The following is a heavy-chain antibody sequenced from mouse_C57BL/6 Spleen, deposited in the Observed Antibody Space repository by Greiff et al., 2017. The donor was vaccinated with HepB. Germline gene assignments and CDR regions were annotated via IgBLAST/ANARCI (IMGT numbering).Heavy chain of an antibody. CDR2: IDPSDSYT. Sequence: QVQLQQPGAELVKPGASVKLSCKASGYTFTSYWMQWVKQRPGQGLEWIGEIDPSDSYTNYNQKFKGKATLIVDTSSSTAYMQLSSLTSEDSAVYYCAPTVVPNRYFDVWGTGTTVTVSS. J-gene: IGHJ1*03. V-gene: IGHV1-50*01. CDR3: APTVVPNRYFDV. D-gene: IGHD1-1*01. CDR1: GYTFTSYW.